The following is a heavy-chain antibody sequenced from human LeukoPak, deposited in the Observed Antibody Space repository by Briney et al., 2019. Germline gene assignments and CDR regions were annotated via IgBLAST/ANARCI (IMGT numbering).Heavy chain of an antibody. D-gene: IGHD4-23*01. CDR3: ARDRDYGGNHRWAFDI. CDR1: GGSISSGGYY. Sequence: PSETLSLTCTVSGGSISSGGYYWSWIRQHPGKGLEWIGYIYYSGSTYYNPSLKSRVTISVDTSKNQFSLKLSSVTAADTAVYYCARDRDYGGNHRWAFDIWGQGTMVTVSS. J-gene: IGHJ3*02. CDR2: IYYSGST. V-gene: IGHV4-31*03.